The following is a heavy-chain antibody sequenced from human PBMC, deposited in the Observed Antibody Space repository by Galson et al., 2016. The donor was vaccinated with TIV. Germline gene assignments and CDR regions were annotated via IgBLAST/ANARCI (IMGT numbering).Heavy chain of an antibody. CDR3: ARNRGYSVTGDFDF. CDR1: GGIFRSYA. Sequence: SVKVSCKASGGIFRSYAISWVRQAPGQGLEWMGGIFAILGMANYAQKFQGRVTITADESTSTAYMELSSLRSEDTAVYYCARNRGYSVTGDFDFWGQGTLVTASS. V-gene: IGHV1-69*10. D-gene: IGHD5/OR15-5a*01. J-gene: IGHJ4*02. CDR2: IFAILGMA.